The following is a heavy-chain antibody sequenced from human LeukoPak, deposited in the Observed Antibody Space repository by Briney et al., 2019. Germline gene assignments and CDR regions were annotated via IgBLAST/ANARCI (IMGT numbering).Heavy chain of an antibody. CDR1: GFTVSSNY. J-gene: IGHJ4*02. D-gene: IGHD3-9*01. V-gene: IGHV3-53*01. CDR3: AKGLRYFDWAVDY. Sequence: QPGGSLRLSCAASGFTVSSNYMSWVRQAPGKGLEWVSVIYSGGSTYYADSVKGRFTISRDNSKNTLYLQMNSLRAEDTAVYYCAKGLRYFDWAVDYWGQGTLVTVSS. CDR2: IYSGGST.